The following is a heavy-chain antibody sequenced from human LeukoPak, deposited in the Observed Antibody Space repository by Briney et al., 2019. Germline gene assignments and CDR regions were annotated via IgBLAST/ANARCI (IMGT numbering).Heavy chain of an antibody. CDR1: GFTFSDYY. Sequence: GGSLRLSCGASGFTFSDYYMNWIRHAPGKGLEWVSYVTSDGTSKNYADSVKGRFTISRDNAKNSLYLQMNSLRAEYTAIYYCARDPGGWGAFDIWGQGTMVTVSS. CDR3: ARDPGGWGAFDI. CDR2: VTSDGTSK. J-gene: IGHJ3*02. D-gene: IGHD3-16*01. V-gene: IGHV3-11*06.